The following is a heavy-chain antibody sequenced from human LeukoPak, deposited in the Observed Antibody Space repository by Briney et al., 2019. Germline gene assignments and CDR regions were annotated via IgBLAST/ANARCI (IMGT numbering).Heavy chain of an antibody. D-gene: IGHD3/OR15-3a*01. CDR1: GGSFSGYY. J-gene: IGHJ4*02. Sequence: SETLSLTCAVYGGSFSGYYWGWVRQPPGKGLEWIGSIYYSGNTYYNPSLKSRVTISLDTSRNQFSLRLSSVTAADTADYYCARAQGNGLIDFWGQGTLVTVSS. CDR2: IYYSGNT. CDR3: ARAQGNGLIDF. V-gene: IGHV4-34*01.